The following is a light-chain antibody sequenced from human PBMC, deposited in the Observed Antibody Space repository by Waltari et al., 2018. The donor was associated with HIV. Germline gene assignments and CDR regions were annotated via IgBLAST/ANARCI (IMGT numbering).Light chain of an antibody. CDR2: EVS. J-gene: IGLJ2*01. CDR3: CSYARSGSP. Sequence: QSALTQPASVSGSFGQSITISCTGTSSDVGSYNLVSWYQYHPGKDPKLIIYEVSKRASGFSNGFSSSKSGNTASLTVCGLQAEEEAHYYCCSYARSGSPFGGGTKLTVL. CDR1: SSDVGSYNL. V-gene: IGLV2-23*02.